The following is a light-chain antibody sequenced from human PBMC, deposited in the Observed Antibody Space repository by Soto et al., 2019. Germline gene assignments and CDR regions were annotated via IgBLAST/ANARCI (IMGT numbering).Light chain of an antibody. J-gene: IGKJ1*01. CDR1: QSVSTF. Sequence: EIVLTQSPATLSLSPGERATLSCRASQSVSTFLAWYQQKPGQAPRLLIYDASNRATGIPARFSGSGSGTDFTLTISSLDLEDFAVYYCQQRSSWWTFGQGTKVEIK. V-gene: IGKV3-11*01. CDR2: DAS. CDR3: QQRSSWWT.